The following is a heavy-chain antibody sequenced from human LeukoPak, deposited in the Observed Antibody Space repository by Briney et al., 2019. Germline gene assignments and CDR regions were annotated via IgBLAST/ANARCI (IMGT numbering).Heavy chain of an antibody. V-gene: IGHV1-69*05. CDR3: ARVGKQWLVRYYYYGMDV. CDR1: GGTFSSYA. J-gene: IGHJ6*02. Sequence: SVKVSCKASGGTFSSYAISWVRQAPGQGLEWMGGIIPIFGTANYAQKLQGRVTMTTDTSTSTAYMELRSLRSDDTAVYYCARVGKQWLVRYYYYGMDVWGQGTTVTVSS. CDR2: IIPIFGTA. D-gene: IGHD6-19*01.